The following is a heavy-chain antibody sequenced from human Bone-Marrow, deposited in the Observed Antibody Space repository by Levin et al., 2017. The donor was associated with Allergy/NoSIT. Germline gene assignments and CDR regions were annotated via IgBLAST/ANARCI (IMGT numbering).Heavy chain of an antibody. Sequence: GGSLRLSCAASGFTFSSYGMHWVRQAPGKGLEWVAVISYDGSNKYYADSVKGRFTISRDNSKNTLYLQMNSLRAEDTAVYYCAKASPPFLFDYWGQGTLVTVSS. CDR1: GFTFSSYG. D-gene: IGHD3-3*02. V-gene: IGHV3-30*18. CDR2: ISYDGSNK. J-gene: IGHJ4*02. CDR3: AKASPPFLFDY.